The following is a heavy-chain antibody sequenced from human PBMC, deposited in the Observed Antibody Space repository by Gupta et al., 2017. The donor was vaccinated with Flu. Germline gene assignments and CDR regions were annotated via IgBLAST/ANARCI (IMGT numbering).Heavy chain of an antibody. V-gene: IGHV3-33*01. CDR2: IWYDGSNK. CDR1: GFTFSSYG. Sequence: QVQLVESGGGVVQPGRSLRLSCAASGFTFSSYGMHWVRQAPGKGLEWVAVIWYDGSNKYYADSVKGRFTISRDNSKNTLYLQMNSLRAEDTAVYYCARDERVLRFLEWSHKTYYYYYGMDVWGQGTTVTVSS. J-gene: IGHJ6*02. CDR3: ARDERVLRFLEWSHKTYYYYYGMDV. D-gene: IGHD3-3*01.